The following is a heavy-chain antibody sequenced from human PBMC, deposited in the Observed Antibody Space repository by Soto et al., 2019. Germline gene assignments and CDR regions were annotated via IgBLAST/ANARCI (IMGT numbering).Heavy chain of an antibody. J-gene: IGHJ4*02. V-gene: IGHV3-23*01. Sequence: QPGGSLRLSXEASGFTFSSYAMSWVRQAPGKGLEWVSAISGSGGSTYYADSVKGRFTISRDNSKNTLYLQMNSLRAEDTAVYYCAKDGRVVGATPTENYFDYWGQGTLVTVSS. D-gene: IGHD1-26*01. CDR3: AKDGRVVGATPTENYFDY. CDR2: ISGSGGST. CDR1: GFTFSSYA.